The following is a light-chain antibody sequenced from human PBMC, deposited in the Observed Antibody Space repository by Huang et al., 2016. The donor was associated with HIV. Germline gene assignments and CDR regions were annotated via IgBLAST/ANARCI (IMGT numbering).Light chain of an antibody. CDR1: QRVSSY. CDR3: QQSYSTPWT. V-gene: IGKV1-39*01. Sequence: DIQMTKSPSSLSASVGDRVTITCRASQRVSSYLNWYQQKPGKAPELLIYAASSLQSGVPSRFSGSGYGTDFTLTISSLQPEDFATYYCQQSYSTPWTFGQGTRVEIK. J-gene: IGKJ1*01. CDR2: AAS.